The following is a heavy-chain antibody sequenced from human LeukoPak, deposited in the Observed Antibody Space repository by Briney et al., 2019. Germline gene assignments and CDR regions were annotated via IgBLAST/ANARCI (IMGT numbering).Heavy chain of an antibody. V-gene: IGHV1-2*04. CDR1: GYTFTSYG. J-gene: IGHJ3*02. CDR2: INPNSGGT. Sequence: ASVKVSCKASGYTFTSYGISWVRQAPGQGLEWMGWINPNSGGTNYAQKFQGWVTMTRDTSISTAYMELSRLRSDDTAVYYCARAKIVGAPRGAFDIWGQGTMVTVSS. CDR3: ARAKIVGAPRGAFDI. D-gene: IGHD1-26*01.